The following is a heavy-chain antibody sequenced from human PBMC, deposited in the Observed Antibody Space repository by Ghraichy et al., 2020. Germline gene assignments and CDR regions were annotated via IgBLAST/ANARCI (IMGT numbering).Heavy chain of an antibody. J-gene: IGHJ6*02. CDR1: GGSISSSNW. Sequence: SETLSLTCAVSGGSISSSNWWSWVRQPPGKGLEWIGEIYHSGSTNYNPSLKSRVTISVDKSKNQFSLKLSSVTAADTAVYYCARILRFLEWSLGTDYYYYYGMDVWGQGTTVTVSS. D-gene: IGHD3-3*01. CDR2: IYHSGST. CDR3: ARILRFLEWSLGTDYYYYYGMDV. V-gene: IGHV4-4*02.